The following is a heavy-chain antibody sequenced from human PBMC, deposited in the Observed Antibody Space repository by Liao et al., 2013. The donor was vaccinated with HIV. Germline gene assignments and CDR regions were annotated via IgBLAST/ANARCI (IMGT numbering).Heavy chain of an antibody. CDR1: GVSFSGYY. CDR2: INHSGST. V-gene: IGHV4-34*01. CDR3: ARSGGFCGGGSCPFDS. Sequence: QVQLQQWGAGLLKPSETLSLTCAVYGVSFSGYYWSWIRQPPGKGLEWIGEINHSGSTNYNPSLKSRITISLDTSKNQFSLNLASVTAADTAVYFCARSGGFCGGGSCPFDSWGQGNRGHRLL. D-gene: IGHD2-15*01. J-gene: IGHJ4*02.